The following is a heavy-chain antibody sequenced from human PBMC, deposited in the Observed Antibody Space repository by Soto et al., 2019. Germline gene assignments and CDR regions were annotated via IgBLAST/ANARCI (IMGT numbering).Heavy chain of an antibody. CDR1: GFTFSNYN. CDR3: AGEGLIWFGELIRNYYNYALDV. V-gene: IGHV3-48*02. D-gene: IGHD3-10*01. J-gene: IGHJ6*02. CDR2: ISSTTGTI. Sequence: GGSLRLSCAASGFTFSNYNMNWVRQAPGKGLEWIAYISSTTGTIYYADSAKGRFTISRDNAKNALYLQMSRLRDEDTAVYYCAGEGLIWFGELIRNYYNYALDVWGQGTTVTVSS.